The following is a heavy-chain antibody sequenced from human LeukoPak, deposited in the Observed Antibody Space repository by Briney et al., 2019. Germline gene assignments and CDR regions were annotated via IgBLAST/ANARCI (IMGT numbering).Heavy chain of an antibody. CDR2: INPSGGST. V-gene: IGHV1-46*01. Sequence: ASVKVSCKASGYTFTSYYMHWVRQAPGQGLEWMGIINPSGGSTSYAQKFQGRVTMTRDTSTSTVYMELSSLRSEDTAVYYCARGGGGLGRGTGSTSHEPLSPGGYYFDYWGQGTLVTVSS. J-gene: IGHJ4*02. CDR3: ARGGGGLGRGTGSTSHEPLSPGGYYFDY. CDR1: GYTFTSYY. D-gene: IGHD2-2*01.